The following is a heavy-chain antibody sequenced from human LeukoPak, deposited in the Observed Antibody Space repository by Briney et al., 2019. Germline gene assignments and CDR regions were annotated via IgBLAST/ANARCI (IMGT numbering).Heavy chain of an antibody. Sequence: GASVKVSCKASGGTFSSYAISWVRQAPGQGLEWLGRIIPILGIANYAQKFQCRVTITADKSTSTAYMELSSLRSEDTAVYYCARGVHPDYYDSSGYYYDFDYWGQGTLVTVSS. D-gene: IGHD3-22*01. CDR1: GGTFSSYA. CDR2: IIPILGIA. J-gene: IGHJ4*02. CDR3: ARGVHPDYYDSSGYYYDFDY. V-gene: IGHV1-69*04.